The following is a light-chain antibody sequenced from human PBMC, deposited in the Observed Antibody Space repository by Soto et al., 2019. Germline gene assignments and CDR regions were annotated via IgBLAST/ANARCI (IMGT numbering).Light chain of an antibody. J-gene: IGKJ1*01. CDR1: QSVATSQ. Sequence: EIVLTQSPGTLSLSPGERATLFCRASQSVATSQLAWYQQKPGQAPRLLIGASSRATGVPDRFIASGSGTDFTLTISRLEPEDFAVYYCQQFASSPRTFGRGTQVDIK. CDR3: QQFASSPRT. CDR2: GAS. V-gene: IGKV3-20*01.